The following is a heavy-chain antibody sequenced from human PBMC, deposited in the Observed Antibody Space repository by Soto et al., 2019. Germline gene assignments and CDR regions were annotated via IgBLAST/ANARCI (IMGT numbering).Heavy chain of an antibody. D-gene: IGHD2-15*01. V-gene: IGHV3-23*01. CDR2: ISGSGGST. J-gene: IGHJ4*02. Sequence: HPGRSLRLSCAASGFTFSSFAMSWVRQAPGKGLDWVSAISGSGGSTYSADSVKGRFTISRDNSKKTLYLQMSSLRAEDTAVYYCARGFSACKVSPQDFWGQGSLVTVSS. CDR1: GFTFSSFA. CDR3: ARGFSACKVSPQDF.